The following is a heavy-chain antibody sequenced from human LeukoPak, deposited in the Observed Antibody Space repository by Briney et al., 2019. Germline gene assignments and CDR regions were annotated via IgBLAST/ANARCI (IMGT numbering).Heavy chain of an antibody. V-gene: IGHV4-59*12. J-gene: IGHJ4*02. CDR3: ARDVGSGWYNY. CDR1: GGSINSFY. Sequence: SETLSLTCTVSGGSINSFYWSWIRQSPGKGLEWIGYIYYSGNTNYNPSLKSRVTMSVDTSKNQFSLKLSSVTAADTAVYYCARDVGSGWYNYWGQGTLVTVSS. CDR2: IYYSGNT. D-gene: IGHD6-19*01.